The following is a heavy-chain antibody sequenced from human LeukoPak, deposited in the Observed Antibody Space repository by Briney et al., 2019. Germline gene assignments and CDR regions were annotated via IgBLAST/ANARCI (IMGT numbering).Heavy chain of an antibody. CDR1: GGSVSDYY. V-gene: IGHV4-4*07. CDR3: AREAYSSSWYWSYYYYMDV. Sequence: SEALSLTCTISGGSVSDYYWSWIRQPAGKGLEWIGRIYTSGSTNYNPSLKSRVTMSVDTSKNQFSLKLSSVTAADTAVYYCAREAYSSSWYWSYYYYMDVWGKGTTVTISS. CDR2: IYTSGST. J-gene: IGHJ6*03. D-gene: IGHD6-13*01.